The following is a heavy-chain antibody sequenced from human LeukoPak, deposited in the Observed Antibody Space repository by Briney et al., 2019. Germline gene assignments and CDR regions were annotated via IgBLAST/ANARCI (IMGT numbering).Heavy chain of an antibody. Sequence: GASDDVARQICRHILRQYYLHWMRQPHGKEPEGMAWITHKNGDTKIAQKFQGRLIMTRDTSINSAYMQLSSLRPDDTADYYCAKSQIRTTNCGAWGFRHWCQGTIVTVAS. CDR1: RHILRQYY. V-gene: IGHV1-2*02. CDR3: AKSQIRTTNCGAWGFRH. D-gene: IGHD2-2*01. J-gene: IGHJ1*01. CDR2: ITHKNGDT.